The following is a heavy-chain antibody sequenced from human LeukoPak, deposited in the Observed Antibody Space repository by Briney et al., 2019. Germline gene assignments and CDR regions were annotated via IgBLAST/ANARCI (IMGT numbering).Heavy chain of an antibody. Sequence: SGGSLRLSCAASGFTVSSNYMSWVRQAPGKGLEWVSVIYSGGSTNYADSVKGRFTISRDNSKNTLYLQMNSLRAEDTAVHYCARAMGSGSYSFDYWGQGTLVTVSS. J-gene: IGHJ4*02. CDR1: GFTVSSNY. D-gene: IGHD3-10*01. CDR3: ARAMGSGSYSFDY. CDR2: IYSGGST. V-gene: IGHV3-66*01.